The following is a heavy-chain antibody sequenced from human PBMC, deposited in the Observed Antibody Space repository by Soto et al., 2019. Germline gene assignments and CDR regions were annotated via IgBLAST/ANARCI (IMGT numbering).Heavy chain of an antibody. D-gene: IGHD6-19*01. CDR1: GYTFTRYA. Sequence: QAHFVQSGAEVKKPGASVMLSCKASGYTFTRYAMHWVRQAPGQSLEWLGWINIGNGVPKYSQKFQGRVIFTRDTSASTAYMELSGLTSEDTAVYYCAREDPRGSGWYHWFGPWGQGTLVTVSS. J-gene: IGHJ5*02. V-gene: IGHV1-3*04. CDR2: INIGNGVP. CDR3: AREDPRGSGWYHWFGP.